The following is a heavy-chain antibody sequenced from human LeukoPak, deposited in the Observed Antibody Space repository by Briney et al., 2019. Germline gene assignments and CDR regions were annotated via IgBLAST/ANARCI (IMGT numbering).Heavy chain of an antibody. D-gene: IGHD6-13*01. J-gene: IGHJ4*02. CDR2: IYYSGSN. V-gene: IGHV4-39*01. CDR3: ARHGSIATGAFTH. CDR1: GGSISSSSYY. Sequence: SETLSLTCTVSGGSISSSSYYWGWLRQPPGKGLEWIGSIYYSGSNYYNPSLKRRVTISVDTSKNQFSLKLGSVTAADTAVYYCARHGSIATGAFTHWGQGTLVTVSS.